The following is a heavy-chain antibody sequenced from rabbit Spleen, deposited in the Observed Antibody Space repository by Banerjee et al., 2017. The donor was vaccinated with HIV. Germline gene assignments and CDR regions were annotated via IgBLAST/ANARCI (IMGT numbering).Heavy chain of an antibody. CDR1: GFSFSSDNY. D-gene: IGHD4-1*01. Sequence: QSLEESGGGLVQPEGSLTLTCTASGFSFSSDNYVYWVRQAPGKGLEWIGYIYSTIDYTYYATWAKGRFTISKTSSTTVTLEMTSLTVADTATYFCARDLTDVIGWNFGWWGQGTLVTVS. CDR3: ARDLTDVIGWNFGW. J-gene: IGHJ3*01. CDR2: IYSTIDYT. V-gene: IGHV1S40*01.